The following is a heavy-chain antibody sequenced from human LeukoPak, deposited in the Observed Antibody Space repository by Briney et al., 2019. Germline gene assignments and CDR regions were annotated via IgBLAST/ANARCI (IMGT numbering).Heavy chain of an antibody. Sequence: GASVKVSCKASGYTFTNYYMHWVRQAPGQGLEWMGLINPSGGSTTYAQKFQGRVTMTRDTSTSTVYMEMSSLRPEDTAVYYCVTNYGDYGGGAFDVWGQGTMVTVSS. D-gene: IGHD4-17*01. CDR1: GYTFTNYY. J-gene: IGHJ3*01. CDR3: VTNYGDYGGGAFDV. CDR2: INPSGGST. V-gene: IGHV1-46*01.